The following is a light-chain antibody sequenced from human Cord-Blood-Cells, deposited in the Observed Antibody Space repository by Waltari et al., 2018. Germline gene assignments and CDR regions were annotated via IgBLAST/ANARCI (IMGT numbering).Light chain of an antibody. CDR3: FSYAGSSTLV. CDR2: EGS. CDR1: SSDVGSYKL. Sequence: QSALTQPASVSGSPGQSITISCTGSSSDVGSYKLVSWYQQHPGKAPKLMIYEGSNRPSGVSNRFAGSKSGNTASLTISGLQAEDEADYYCFSYAGSSTLVFGGGTKLTVL. V-gene: IGLV2-23*01. J-gene: IGLJ3*02.